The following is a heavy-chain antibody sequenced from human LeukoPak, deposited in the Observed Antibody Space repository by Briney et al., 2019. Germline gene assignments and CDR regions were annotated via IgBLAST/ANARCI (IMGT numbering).Heavy chain of an antibody. CDR2: ISSSGSTI. V-gene: IGHV3-11*01. D-gene: IGHD4-17*01. Sequence: PGGSLRLSCAASGFTFSDYYMSWIRQAPGEGLEWVSYISSSGSTIYYADSVKGRFTISRDNAKNSLYLQMNSLRAEDTAVYYCARDHGDDYGDYAADHWGQGTRVTVSS. CDR3: ARDHGDDYGDYAADH. J-gene: IGHJ4*02. CDR1: GFTFSDYY.